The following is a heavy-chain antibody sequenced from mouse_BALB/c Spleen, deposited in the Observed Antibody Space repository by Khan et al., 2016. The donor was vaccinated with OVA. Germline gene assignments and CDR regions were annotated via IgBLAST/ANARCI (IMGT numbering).Heavy chain of an antibody. CDR3: ARRGNDYGRGALFAY. V-gene: IGHV2-2*02. J-gene: IGHJ3*01. D-gene: IGHD2-4*01. CDR1: GFSLNNYS. Sequence: QVQLKESGPGLVQPSQSLSITCTVSGFSLNNYSIHWVRQSPGKGLEWLGVIWSVGSTDYNAAFISRPTINKDNSRSQVFLKMNSLQPNDTAIYYWARRGNDYGRGALFAYWGQGTLVTVSA. CDR2: IWSVGST.